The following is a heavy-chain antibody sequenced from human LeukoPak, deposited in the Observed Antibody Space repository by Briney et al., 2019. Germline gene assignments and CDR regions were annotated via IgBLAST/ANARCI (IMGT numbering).Heavy chain of an antibody. Sequence: GGSLRLSCTASGFTFSMYWMSWVRQAPGKGLEWVANIKEDGSENYYVDSVKGRFTISRDSAKNSLYLQMSSLRAEDTAVYYCARGVDTLLWFGELLSPGEFDHWGQGTLVTVSS. CDR3: ARGVDTLLWFGELLSPGEFDH. D-gene: IGHD3-10*01. J-gene: IGHJ4*02. CDR1: GFTFSMYW. CDR2: IKEDGSEN. V-gene: IGHV3-7*03.